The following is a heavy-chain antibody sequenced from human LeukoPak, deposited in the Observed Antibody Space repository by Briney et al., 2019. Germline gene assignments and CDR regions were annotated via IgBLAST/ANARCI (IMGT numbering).Heavy chain of an antibody. CDR2: IYSGGST. CDR1: GFTVISNY. V-gene: IGHV3-66*01. D-gene: IGHD4-17*01. J-gene: IGHJ3*02. CDR3: ARKPVTTYAFDI. Sequence: PGGSLRLSCAASGFTVISNYMSWVRQAPGKGLEWVSVIYSGGSTYYADSVRGRFTISRDNSKNTLYLQMNSLRAEDTAVYYCARKPVTTYAFDIWGQGTMVTVSS.